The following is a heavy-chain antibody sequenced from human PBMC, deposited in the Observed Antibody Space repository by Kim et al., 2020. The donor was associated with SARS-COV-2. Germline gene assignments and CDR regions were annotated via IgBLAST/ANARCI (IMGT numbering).Heavy chain of an antibody. V-gene: IGHV1-18*01. D-gene: IGHD3-10*01. CDR3: ARDNVGELLWFGELFRFDY. CDR2: ISAYNGNT. Sequence: ASVKVSCKASGYTFTSYGISWVRQAPGQGLEWMGWISAYNGNTNYAQKLQGRVTMTTDTSTSTAYMELRSLRSDDTAVYYCARDNVGELLWFGELFRFDYWGQGILVTVSS. CDR1: GYTFTSYG. J-gene: IGHJ4*02.